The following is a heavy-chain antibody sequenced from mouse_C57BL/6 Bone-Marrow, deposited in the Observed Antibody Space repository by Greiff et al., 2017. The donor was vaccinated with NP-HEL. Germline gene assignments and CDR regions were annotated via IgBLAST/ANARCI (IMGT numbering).Heavy chain of an antibody. CDR2: INPNNGGT. D-gene: IGHD1-1*01. J-gene: IGHJ3*01. CDR1: GYTFTDYN. V-gene: IGHV1-22*01. CDR3: ASSYYGSSYGFAY. Sequence: VQLQQSGPELVKPGASVKMSCKASGYTFTDYNMHWVKQSHGKSLEWIGYINPNNGGTSYNQKFKGKATLTVNKSSSTAYMELRSLTSEDSAVYYCASSYYGSSYGFAYWGQGTLVTVSA.